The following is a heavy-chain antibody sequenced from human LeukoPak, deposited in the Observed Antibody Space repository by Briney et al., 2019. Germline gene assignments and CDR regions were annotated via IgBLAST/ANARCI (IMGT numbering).Heavy chain of an antibody. J-gene: IGHJ4*02. D-gene: IGHD3-16*02. V-gene: IGHV4-38-2*02. CDR2: IYHSGST. CDR3: ASAMADMITFGGVIGWFRN. CDR1: GYSISSGYY. Sequence: SETLSLTCTVSGYSISSGYYWGWIRQPPGKGLEWIGSIYHSGSTYYNPSLKSRVTISVDTSKDQFSLKLSSVTAADTAVYYCASAMADMITFGGVIGWFRNWGQGTLVTVSS.